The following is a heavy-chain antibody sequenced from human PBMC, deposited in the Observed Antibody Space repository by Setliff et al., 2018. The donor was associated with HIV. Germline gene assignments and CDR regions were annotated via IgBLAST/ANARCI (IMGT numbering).Heavy chain of an antibody. CDR2: ITHDGSSK. CDR3: TPLDY. D-gene: IGHD2-15*01. Sequence: LRLSCAASGFTFSSYTMHWVRQAPGKGLEWVAVITHDGSSKYYADSVKGRFTISRDNSKNTLYLQMNSPRADDTALYYCTPLDYWGQGTLVTVSS. V-gene: IGHV3-30*01. CDR1: GFTFSSYT. J-gene: IGHJ4*02.